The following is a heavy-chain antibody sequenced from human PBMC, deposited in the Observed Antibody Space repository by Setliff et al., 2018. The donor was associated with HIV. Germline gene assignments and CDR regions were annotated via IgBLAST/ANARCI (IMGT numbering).Heavy chain of an antibody. D-gene: IGHD3-10*01. CDR2: MNPNSGAT. CDR3: GSGKGVRGVIIRGGLDV. V-gene: IGHV1-8*01. Sequence: ASVKVSCKTSGHPFSNYDIIWVRRATGQGLEWMGWMNPNSGATGYAQKFKDRFIMTRDTSISTAYMELSSLTSEDTAVYYCGSGKGVRGVIIRGGLDVWGKGTTVTVSS. J-gene: IGHJ6*04. CDR1: GHPFSNYD.